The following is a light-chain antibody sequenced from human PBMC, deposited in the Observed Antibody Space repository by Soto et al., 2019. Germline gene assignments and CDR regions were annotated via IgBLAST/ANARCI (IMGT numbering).Light chain of an antibody. CDR2: EVS. CDR3: SSYTSSSTQV. CDR1: SSDVGGYNY. Sequence: QSALTQPASVSGSPGQSITISCTGTSSDVGGYNYVSWYQQHPGKAPKLMIYEVSNRPSGVSNRFSGSKSCNTASLTISGLQADHEADYYCSSYTSSSTQVFGTGTKVTVL. V-gene: IGLV2-14*01. J-gene: IGLJ1*01.